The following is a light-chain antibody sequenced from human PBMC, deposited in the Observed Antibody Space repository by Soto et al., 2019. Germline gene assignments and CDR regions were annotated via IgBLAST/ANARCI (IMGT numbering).Light chain of an antibody. Sequence: DIQLTQSPSFLSASVGDRVTITCRASQGISSYLAWYQQKPGKAPKLLIYAASTLQSGVPSRFSGSRSGTEFPLTISSLQPEDFATYYCQQLHSYPLFGGGTKVDIK. CDR2: AAS. CDR3: QQLHSYPL. CDR1: QGISSY. V-gene: IGKV1-9*01. J-gene: IGKJ4*01.